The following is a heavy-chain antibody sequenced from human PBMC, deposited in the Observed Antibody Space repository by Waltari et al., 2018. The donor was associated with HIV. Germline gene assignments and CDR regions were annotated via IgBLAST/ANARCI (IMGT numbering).Heavy chain of an antibody. D-gene: IGHD6-19*01. Sequence: QVQLLEWGPGLVKPSGAVSPTFVVAVGSFTNSFWNWLRQAPGRGLEWIGHIDHNGNANYNPSLKSRFRFSLQISETRFSLILTSATAADTAVYYCARAMAAGPGTPGGVDLWGQGTLITVSS. J-gene: IGHJ5*02. CDR3: ARAMAAGPGTPGGVDL. CDR1: VGSFTNSF. CDR2: IDHNGNA. V-gene: IGHV4-59*12.